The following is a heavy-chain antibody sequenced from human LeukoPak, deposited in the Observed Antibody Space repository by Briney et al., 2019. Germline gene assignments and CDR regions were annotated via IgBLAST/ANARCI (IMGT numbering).Heavy chain of an antibody. CDR1: GYTFTNYI. Sequence: GASVTVSCKASGYTFTNYIISWVRQAPGQGVEWMGWISAYNGNTNYAQKLQGRVTMTTDTSTATAYMELRSLRSDDTAVYYCARGGNYFRFDPWGQGTLVTVSS. V-gene: IGHV1-18*01. CDR3: ARGGNYFRFDP. CDR2: ISAYNGNT. J-gene: IGHJ5*02. D-gene: IGHD1-26*01.